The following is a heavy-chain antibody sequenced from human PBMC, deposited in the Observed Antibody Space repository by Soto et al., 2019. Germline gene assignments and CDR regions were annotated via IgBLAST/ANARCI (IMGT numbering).Heavy chain of an antibody. CDR3: ARLLEWEGSDYYYGMDV. J-gene: IGHJ6*02. CDR2: IYPGDSDT. V-gene: IGHV5-51*01. Sequence: PGESLKISCKGSGYSFTSYWIGWVRQMPGKGLEWMGIIYPGDSDTRYSPSFQGQVTISADKSISTAYLQWSSLKASDTAMYYCARLLEWEGSDYYYGMDVWGQGTTVTVSS. CDR1: GYSFTSYW. D-gene: IGHD3-3*01.